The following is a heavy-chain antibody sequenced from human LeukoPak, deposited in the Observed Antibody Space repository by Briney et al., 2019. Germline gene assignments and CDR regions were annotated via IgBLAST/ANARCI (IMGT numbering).Heavy chain of an antibody. Sequence: GGSLRLSCAASGFTFSSYGMHWVRQAPCKGLEWVAVISYDGSNKYYADSVKGRFTISRDNSKDTLYLQMNSLRAEDTTVYYCAKSALRGVIINLDYWGQGTLVAVSS. CDR2: ISYDGSNK. V-gene: IGHV3-30*18. CDR3: AKSALRGVIINLDY. J-gene: IGHJ4*02. CDR1: GFTFSSYG. D-gene: IGHD3-10*01.